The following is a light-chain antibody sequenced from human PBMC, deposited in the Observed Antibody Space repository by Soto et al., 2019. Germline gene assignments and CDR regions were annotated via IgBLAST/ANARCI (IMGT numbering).Light chain of an antibody. CDR2: SDN. CDR3: AAWDDALSGPV. CDR1: SSNIGSGP. V-gene: IGLV1-44*01. J-gene: IGLJ2*01. Sequence: QSVLTQPPSASGTPGQRVTISCSGSSSNIGSGPVNWYQQLPGTAPQLLIYSDNQRPSGVPDRFSGSKSGTSASLAISGLQSEDEADYHCAAWDDALSGPVFGGGTKLTVL.